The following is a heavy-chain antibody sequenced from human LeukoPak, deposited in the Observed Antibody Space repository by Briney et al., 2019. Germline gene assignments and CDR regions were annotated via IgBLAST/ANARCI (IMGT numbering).Heavy chain of an antibody. V-gene: IGHV4-30-4*01. CDR2: IYYSGST. D-gene: IGHD5-12*01. Sequence: TLSLTCTVSGGSISSGDYYWSWIRQPPGKGLEWIGYIYYSGSTYYNPSLKSRVTISVDTSKNQFSLKLSSVTAADTAVYYCARGYSGYDAVDYWGQGTLVTVSS. J-gene: IGHJ4*02. CDR1: GGSISSGDYY. CDR3: ARGYSGYDAVDY.